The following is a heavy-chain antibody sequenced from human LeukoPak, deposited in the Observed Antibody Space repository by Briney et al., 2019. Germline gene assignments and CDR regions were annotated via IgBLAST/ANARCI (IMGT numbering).Heavy chain of an antibody. Sequence: PSETLSLTCTVSGDSISSYYWSWIRQPPGKGLEWIGYIYYSGSTNYNPYLKSRVTISVDTSKNQFSLKLSSVTAADTAVYYCARRTMVRGVPDVWGQGTTVTVSS. CDR2: IYYSGST. V-gene: IGHV4-59*08. CDR3: ARRTMVRGVPDV. CDR1: GDSISSYY. D-gene: IGHD3-10*01. J-gene: IGHJ6*02.